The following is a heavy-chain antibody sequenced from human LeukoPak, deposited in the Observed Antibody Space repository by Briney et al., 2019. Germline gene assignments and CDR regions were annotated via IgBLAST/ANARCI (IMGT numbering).Heavy chain of an antibody. CDR3: ATDCCGTAGLFDY. CDR2: VTVDGSTT. V-gene: IGHV3-23*01. J-gene: IGHJ4*02. CDR1: GLTSNTYV. Sequence: PGGSLRLSCAPSGLTSNTYVMSSVRQAPGKGLEWVSTVTVDGSTTYYADSVKGRFTISRDNSKNTLYLQMNSLRTEDTAVYYCATDCCGTAGLFDYRGQGTRVTVSS. D-gene: IGHD2-15*01.